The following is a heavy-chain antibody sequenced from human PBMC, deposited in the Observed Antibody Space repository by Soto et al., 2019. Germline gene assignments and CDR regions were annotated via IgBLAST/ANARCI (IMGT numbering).Heavy chain of an antibody. CDR3: ARDPDIVYYFDY. CDR2: ISSSSSYI. D-gene: IGHD5-12*01. Sequence: GGSLRLSCAASGFTLSNYAMSWVRQAPGKGLEWVSSISSSSSYIYYADSVKGRFTISRDNAKNSLYLQMNSLRAEDTAVYYCARDPDIVYYFDYWGQGTLVTVSS. V-gene: IGHV3-21*01. J-gene: IGHJ4*02. CDR1: GFTLSNYA.